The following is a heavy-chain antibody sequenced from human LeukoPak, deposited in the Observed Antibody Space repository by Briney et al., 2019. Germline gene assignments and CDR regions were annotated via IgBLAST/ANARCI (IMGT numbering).Heavy chain of an antibody. CDR3: ARHRFASPLDS. Sequence: PSETLSLTCAVYGGSFSGYYWSWIRQPPGKGLEWIGEINHSGSTNYNPSLKSRDTISVDTSKNQFSLKLSSVTAADTAVYYCARHRFASPLDSWGQGTLVTVSS. V-gene: IGHV4-34*01. J-gene: IGHJ4*02. CDR1: GGSFSGYY. D-gene: IGHD2-21*01. CDR2: INHSGST.